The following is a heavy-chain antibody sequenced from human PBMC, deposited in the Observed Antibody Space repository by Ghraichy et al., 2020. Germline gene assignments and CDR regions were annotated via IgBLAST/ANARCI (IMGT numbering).Heavy chain of an antibody. J-gene: IGHJ6*01. CDR3: AKDTTGSYLDYYYGMDV. D-gene: IGHD3-9*01. CDR2: ISWDGVST. CDR1: GFTFDDYT. Sequence: GESLNISCVASGFTFDDYTMHWVRQAPGKGLEWVSLISWDGVSTYYADSVKGRFTISRDNSKNSLYLQMNSLRSEDTALYYCAKDTTGSYLDYYYGMDVWGHGTTVTVSS. V-gene: IGHV3-43*01.